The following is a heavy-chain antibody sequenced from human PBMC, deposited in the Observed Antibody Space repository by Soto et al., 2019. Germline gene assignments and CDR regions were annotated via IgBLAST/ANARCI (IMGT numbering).Heavy chain of an antibody. Sequence: SVKVSCKASGGTFSSYAISWVRQAPGQGLEWMGGIIPIFGTANYTQKFQGRVTITADESTSTAYMELSSLRSEDTAVYYCARADYYDSSGYFNLDYWGQGTLVTVSS. CDR1: GGTFSSYA. V-gene: IGHV1-69*13. CDR2: IIPIFGTA. J-gene: IGHJ4*02. D-gene: IGHD3-22*01. CDR3: ARADYYDSSGYFNLDY.